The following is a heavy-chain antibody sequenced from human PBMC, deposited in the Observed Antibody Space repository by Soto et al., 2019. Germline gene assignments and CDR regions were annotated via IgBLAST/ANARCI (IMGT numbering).Heavy chain of an antibody. J-gene: IGHJ6*02. CDR1: GFTFSSYA. Sequence: GGSLRLSCAASGFTFSSYAMSWVRQAPGKGLEWVSAITGTGGNTYYVDSVKGRFTSSRDNSKNMLYLQVNSLRVEDTAVYYCARIRGYWYGLDVWGQGTTVTVSS. CDR2: ITGTGGNT. V-gene: IGHV3-23*01. CDR3: ARIRGYWYGLDV.